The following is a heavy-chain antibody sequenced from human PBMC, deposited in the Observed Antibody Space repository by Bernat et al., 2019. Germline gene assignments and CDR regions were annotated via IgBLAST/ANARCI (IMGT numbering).Heavy chain of an antibody. Sequence: QVQLQESGPGLVKPSQTLSLTCTVSGGSISSGDYYWSWIRQPPGKGLEWIGYIYYSGSTYYNPSLKSRVTISVDTSKNQFSLKLSSVTAADTAVYYCASQTYYDFWSGPWGWFDPWGQGTLVTVSS. D-gene: IGHD3-3*01. CDR1: GGSISSGDYY. CDR2: IYYSGST. J-gene: IGHJ5*02. V-gene: IGHV4-30-4*01. CDR3: ASQTYYDFWSGPWGWFDP.